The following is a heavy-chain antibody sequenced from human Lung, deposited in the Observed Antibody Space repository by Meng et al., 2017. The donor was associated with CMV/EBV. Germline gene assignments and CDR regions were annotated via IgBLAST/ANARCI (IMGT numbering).Heavy chain of an antibody. CDR3: VRDGDSSNWPLDY. D-gene: IGHD6-13*01. J-gene: IGHJ4*02. CDR1: VFMFSDYG. CDR2: ILKDGSDK. Sequence: QVHLVESGGGVVQPGRSLRLSCAVSVFMFSDYGMHWVRQAQGKAPEWVAFILKDGSDKFYRDSVKGRSTISRDPGKNTLYLQMDSLRPEDTAIYYCVRDGDSSNWPLDYWGQGTLVTVSS. V-gene: IGHV3-30*03.